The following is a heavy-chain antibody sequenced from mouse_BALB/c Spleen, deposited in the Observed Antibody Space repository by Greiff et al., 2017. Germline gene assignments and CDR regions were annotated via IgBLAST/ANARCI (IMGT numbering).Heavy chain of an antibody. Sequence: EVMLVESGAELVKPGASVKLSCTASGFNIKDTYMHWVKQRPEQGLEWIGRIDPANGNTKYDPKFQGKATITADTSSNTAYLQLSSLTSEDTAVYYCARREYLDYWGQGTTLTVSS. CDR3: ARREYLDY. V-gene: IGHV14-3*02. CDR1: GFNIKDTY. CDR2: IDPANGNT. J-gene: IGHJ2*01.